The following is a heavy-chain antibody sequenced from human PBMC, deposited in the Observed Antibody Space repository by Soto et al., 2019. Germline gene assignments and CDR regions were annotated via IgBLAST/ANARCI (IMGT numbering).Heavy chain of an antibody. CDR1: VYTFTGYV. CDR3: ARAGIQLWLGEFDY. V-gene: IGHV1-18*01. J-gene: IGHJ4*02. CDR2: ISANNGNT. Sequence: QVQLVQSGAEVKKPGASVKVSCKASVYTFTGYVISWVRQAPGKGLEWMGWISANNGNTNYAQKLQGRVTMTTDTSNSNAYMELRSLRSDDTAVYYCARAGIQLWLGEFDYWGQGTLVTVSS. D-gene: IGHD5-18*01.